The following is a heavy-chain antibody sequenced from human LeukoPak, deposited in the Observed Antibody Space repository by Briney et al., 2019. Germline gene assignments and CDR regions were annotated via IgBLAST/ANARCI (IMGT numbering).Heavy chain of an antibody. Sequence: SETLSLTCTVSGGSISSSSYYWGWIRQPPGTGLEWIGSIYYSGSTYYNPSLKSRVTISVDTSKNQFSLKLSSVTAADTAVYYCARQPTYYYDSGSYGYYYYRDVWGKGTTVTISS. CDR3: ARQPTYYYDSGSYGYYYYRDV. CDR1: GGSISSSSYY. D-gene: IGHD3-10*01. V-gene: IGHV4-39*01. CDR2: IYYSGST. J-gene: IGHJ6*03.